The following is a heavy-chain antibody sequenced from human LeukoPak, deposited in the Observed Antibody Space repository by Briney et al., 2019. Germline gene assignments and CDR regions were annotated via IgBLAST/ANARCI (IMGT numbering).Heavy chain of an antibody. V-gene: IGHV6-1*01. CDR2: TYYRPKWYN. CDR3: ARDFGTTGWHTFDY. CDR1: GDSVSSKNGA. Sequence: SQTLSLTCVVSGDSVSSKNGAWNWIRQSPSRGLEWLGRTYYRPKWYNDYAESMEGRMTISQDTSKNQYSLHLYSVTPDDTAVYYCARDFGTTGWHTFDYWGQGTLVTVSS. D-gene: IGHD6-19*01. J-gene: IGHJ4*02.